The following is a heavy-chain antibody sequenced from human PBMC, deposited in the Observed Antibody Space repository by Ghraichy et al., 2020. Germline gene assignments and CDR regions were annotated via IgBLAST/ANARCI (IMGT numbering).Heavy chain of an antibody. CDR1: GGSISSYY. V-gene: IGHV4-4*09. CDR3: ARHPPLAAATEWTYWYFDL. CDR2: IYTSGST. J-gene: IGHJ2*01. D-gene: IGHD6-13*01. Sequence: SETLSLTCTVSGGSISSYYWSWIRQPPGKGLEWIGYIYTSGSTNYNPSLKSRVTISVDTSKNQFSLKLSSVTAADTAVYYCARHPPLAAATEWTYWYFDLWGRGTLVTVSS.